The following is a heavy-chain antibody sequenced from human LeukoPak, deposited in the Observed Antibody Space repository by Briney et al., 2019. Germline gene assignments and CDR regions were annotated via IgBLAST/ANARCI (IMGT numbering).Heavy chain of an antibody. CDR3: ARDNGGWFDS. CDR1: EFIFSDYW. V-gene: IGHV3-7*03. J-gene: IGHJ5*01. D-gene: IGHD3-10*01. Sequence: GGSLRLSCVASEFIFSDYWMSWVRQAPGKGLEWVANIKQGGREEEYVGSVKGRFAISRDDAKSTLYLQMDSLSGGDTAVYYCARDNGGWFDSWGRGTLVTVSS. CDR2: IKQGGREE.